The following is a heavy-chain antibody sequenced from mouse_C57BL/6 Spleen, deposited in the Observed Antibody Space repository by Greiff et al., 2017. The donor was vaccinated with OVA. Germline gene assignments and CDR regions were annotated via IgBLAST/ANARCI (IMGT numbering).Heavy chain of an antibody. Sequence: VQLQQPGAELVKPGASVKMSCKASGYTFTSYWITWVKQRPGQGLEWIGDIYPGSGSTNYNEKFKSKATLTVDTSSSTAYMQLSSLTSEDSAVYYCAREGIYYGNYPAWFAYWGQGTLVTVSA. CDR3: AREGIYYGNYPAWFAY. CDR1: GYTFTSYW. CDR2: IYPGSGST. V-gene: IGHV1-55*01. D-gene: IGHD2-1*01. J-gene: IGHJ3*01.